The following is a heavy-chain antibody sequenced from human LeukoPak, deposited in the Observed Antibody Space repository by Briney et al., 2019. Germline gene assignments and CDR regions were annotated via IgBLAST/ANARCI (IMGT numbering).Heavy chain of an antibody. V-gene: IGHV3-53*01. CDR1: GFTVSSNY. CDR2: IYSGGST. D-gene: IGHD5-24*01. Sequence: PGGSLRLSCAASGFTVSSNYMSWARQAPGKGLKWVSVIYSGGSTYYADSVKGRFTISRDNSKNTLYLQMNSLRADDTAVYYCAMKAVPRPRLHDAFDFWGQGTVVSVSS. J-gene: IGHJ3*01. CDR3: AMKAVPRPRLHDAFDF.